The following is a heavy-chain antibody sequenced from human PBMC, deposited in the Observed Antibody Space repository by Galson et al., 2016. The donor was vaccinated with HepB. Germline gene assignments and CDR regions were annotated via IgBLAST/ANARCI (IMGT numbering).Heavy chain of an antibody. CDR1: GGSISSGGYY. D-gene: IGHD3-22*01. V-gene: IGHV4-31*03. Sequence: TLSLTCTVSGGSISSGGYYWSWIRQHPGKGLEWIGYIYYSGSTYYNPSLKSRVTISVDTSKNQFSLKLSSVTAADTAVYYCARDRKYYDSRLDYWGQGTLLTGSS. CDR2: IYYSGST. CDR3: ARDRKYYDSRLDY. J-gene: IGHJ4*02.